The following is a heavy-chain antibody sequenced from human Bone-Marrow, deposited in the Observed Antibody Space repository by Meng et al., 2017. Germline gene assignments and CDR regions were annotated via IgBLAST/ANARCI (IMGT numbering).Heavy chain of an antibody. CDR2: IKRNSDGGTI. V-gene: IGHV3-15*01. CDR1: GLSFTAAW. Sequence: VQLVESGGCLGNPWGSLSLSCVASGLSFTAAWMSWVSQAPGKGLEWVGRIKRNSDGGTIDYAAPVKGRFTISRDDSKNTLNLQTDSLITEDTAVYFCATGAAAADHWGQGTLVTVSS. CDR3: ATGAAAADH. D-gene: IGHD6-13*01. J-gene: IGHJ4*02.